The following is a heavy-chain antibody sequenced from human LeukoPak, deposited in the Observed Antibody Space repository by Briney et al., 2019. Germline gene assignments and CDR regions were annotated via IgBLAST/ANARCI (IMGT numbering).Heavy chain of an antibody. Sequence: GGSLRLSCAASGFTFSSYSMNWVRQAPGKGLEWVSSISSSSSYIYYADSVKGRFTISRDNAKNSLFLQMNSLRAEDTAVYYCARDQRFLEWLFYWYFDLWGRGTLVTVSS. CDR3: ARDQRFLEWLFYWYFDL. CDR2: ISSSSSYI. D-gene: IGHD3-3*01. CDR1: GFTFSSYS. V-gene: IGHV3-21*01. J-gene: IGHJ2*01.